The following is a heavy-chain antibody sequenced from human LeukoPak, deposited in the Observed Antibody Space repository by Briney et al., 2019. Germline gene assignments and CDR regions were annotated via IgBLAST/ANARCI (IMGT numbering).Heavy chain of an antibody. D-gene: IGHD2-2*01. CDR2: IYHSGST. CDR1: GYSISSGYY. Sequence: SETLSLTCTVSGYSISSGYYWGWIRQPPGKGLEWIGSIYHSGSTYYNPSLKSRVTISVDTSKNQFSLKLSSVTAADTAVYYCARVGCSSTSCYAQGWFDPWGQGTLVTVSS. J-gene: IGHJ5*02. CDR3: ARVGCSSTSCYAQGWFDP. V-gene: IGHV4-38-2*02.